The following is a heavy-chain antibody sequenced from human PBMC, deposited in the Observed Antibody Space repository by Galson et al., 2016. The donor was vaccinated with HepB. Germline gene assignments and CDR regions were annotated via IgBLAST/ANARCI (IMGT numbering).Heavy chain of an antibody. CDR3: ARDRGLLYYYYGMDV. CDR1: GFTFNNYG. D-gene: IGHD4-17*01. CDR2: ISYDGNNR. J-gene: IGHJ6*02. V-gene: IGHV3-33*08. Sequence: SLRLSCATSGFTFNNYGINWVRQAPGKGLEWVAVISYDGNNRHYADAVKGRFTISRDSSTNTEYLQMNSLRADDTAVYFCARDRGLLYYYYGMDVWGQGTTVTVSS.